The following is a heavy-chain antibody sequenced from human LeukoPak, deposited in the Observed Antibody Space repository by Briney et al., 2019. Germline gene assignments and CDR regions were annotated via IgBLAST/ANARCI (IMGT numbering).Heavy chain of an antibody. D-gene: IGHD2-2*01. CDR3: ARGPVLQYQSKRFDY. CDR2: INHSGST. V-gene: IGHV4-34*01. CDR1: GGSFSGYY. Sequence: SETLSLTCAVYGGSFSGYYWSWIRQPPGKGLEWIGEINHSGSTNYNPSLKSRVTISVDTSKNQFSLKLSSVTAADTAVYYCARGPVLQYQSKRFDYWGQGTLVTVSS. J-gene: IGHJ4*02.